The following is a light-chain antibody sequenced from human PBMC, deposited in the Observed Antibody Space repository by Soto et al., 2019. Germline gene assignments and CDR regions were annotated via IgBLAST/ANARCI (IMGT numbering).Light chain of an antibody. V-gene: IGLV1-40*01. Sequence: QAVVTQPPSVSGAPGQRVTLSCTGSSSNIGAGYDVHWYQQLPGTAPKLLIYGNSNRPSGVPDRFSGSKSGTSASLAITGLQAEDEADYYCQSYDSSLSGSTVFGGGTQLTVL. CDR1: SSNIGAGYD. CDR3: QSYDSSLSGSTV. CDR2: GNS. J-gene: IGLJ7*01.